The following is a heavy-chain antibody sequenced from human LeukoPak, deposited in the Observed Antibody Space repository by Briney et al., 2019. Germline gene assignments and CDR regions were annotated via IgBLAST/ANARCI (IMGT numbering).Heavy chain of an antibody. V-gene: IGHV3-7*01. CDR2: INQDGSVK. J-gene: IGHJ4*02. CDR3: AKDKNWNVCDY. Sequence: GDSLRLSCAISGFTFSSYWMIWFRQAPGKGLEWVAHINQDGSVKNYVDSVKGRFTISRDNANNFLYLQMNSLRAEDTAVYYCAKDKNWNVCDYWGRGTLVTVSS. D-gene: IGHD1-1*01. CDR1: GFTFSSYW.